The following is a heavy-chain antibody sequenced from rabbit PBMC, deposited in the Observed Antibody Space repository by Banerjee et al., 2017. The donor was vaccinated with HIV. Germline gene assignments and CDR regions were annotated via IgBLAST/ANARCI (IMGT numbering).Heavy chain of an antibody. J-gene: IGHJ3*01. V-gene: IGHV1S45*01. CDR1: GFDFSDTYW. Sequence: QEQLVESGGDLVQPEGSLTLTCKASGFDFSDTYWMCWVRQAPGKGLEWIACIYTSSGNTVYASWAKGRFTISKTSSTTVTLQMTSLTAADTATYFCARGYASVTDYGAFGLWGQGTLVTVS. D-gene: IGHD2-1*01. CDR3: ARGYASVTDYGAFGL. CDR2: IYTSSGNT.